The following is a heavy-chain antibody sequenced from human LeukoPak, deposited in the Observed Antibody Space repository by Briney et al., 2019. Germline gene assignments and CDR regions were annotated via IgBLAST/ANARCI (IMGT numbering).Heavy chain of an antibody. J-gene: IGHJ6*03. CDR1: GFTFSSYG. Sequence: PGGSLRLSCAASGFTFSSYGMHWVRQAPGKGLEWVAVISYDGSNKYYADSVKGRFTISRDNSKNTLYLQMNSLRAEDTAVYYCAKDKRGIEDIVVVPAAPGGYYYYYMDVWGKGTTVTVSS. CDR2: ISYDGSNK. CDR3: AKDKRGIEDIVVVPAAPGGYYYYYMDV. V-gene: IGHV3-30*18. D-gene: IGHD2-2*01.